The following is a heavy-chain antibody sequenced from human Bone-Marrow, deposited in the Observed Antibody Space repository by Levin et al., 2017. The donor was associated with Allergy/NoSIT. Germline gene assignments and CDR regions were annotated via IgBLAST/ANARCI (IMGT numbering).Heavy chain of an antibody. CDR3: ARHGGGSFGDAFDI. CDR1: GGSISSYY. CDR2: IYYSGST. Sequence: SQTLSLTCTVSGGSISSYYWSWIRQPPGKGLEWIGYIYYSGSTNYNPSLKSRVTISVDTSKNQFSLKLSSVTAADTAVYYCARHGGGSFGDAFDIWGQGTMVTVSS. J-gene: IGHJ3*02. D-gene: IGHD6-19*01. V-gene: IGHV4-59*08.